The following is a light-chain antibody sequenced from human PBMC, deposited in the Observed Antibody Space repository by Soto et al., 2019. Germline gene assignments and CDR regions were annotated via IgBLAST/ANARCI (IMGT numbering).Light chain of an antibody. J-gene: IGLJ3*02. CDR3: AAWDDSLSGPV. CDR2: NNN. V-gene: IGLV1-47*01. Sequence: QSVLTQPPSASGTPGQRATISCSGSSSNIGSNYVFWYQQLPGTAPKLLIYNNNQRPSGVTDRFSDSKSGTSASLAISGLRSDDESDYYCAAWDDSLSGPVFGGGTKVTVL. CDR1: SSNIGSNY.